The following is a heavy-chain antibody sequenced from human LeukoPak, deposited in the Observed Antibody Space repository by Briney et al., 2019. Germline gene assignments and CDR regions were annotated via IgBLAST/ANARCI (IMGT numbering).Heavy chain of an antibody. Sequence: SGPTLVNPTQTLTLTCTFSGFSLSTSGVGVGWIRQPPGKALEWLALIYWDDDKRYSPSLKSRFTITKDTSKNQVVLTMSNMDPVDTATYYCAHTIRGDGYNWTPYYFDYWGQGTLVTVSS. V-gene: IGHV2-5*02. D-gene: IGHD5-24*01. CDR3: AHTIRGDGYNWTPYYFDY. CDR2: IYWDDDK. CDR1: GFSLSTSGVG. J-gene: IGHJ4*02.